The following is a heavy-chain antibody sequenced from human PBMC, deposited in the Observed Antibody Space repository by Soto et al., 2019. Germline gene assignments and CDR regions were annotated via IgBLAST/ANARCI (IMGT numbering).Heavy chain of an antibody. CDR3: AREGSGYNF. CDR2: IIPVFGRP. D-gene: IGHD5-12*01. CDR1: GGTFSSFG. J-gene: IGHJ1*01. V-gene: IGHV1-69*01. Sequence: QVQLVQSGAELKKPWSSVKVSCKASGGTFSSFGISWVRQAPGQGLEWMGGIIPVFGRPNYAQRFRGRLTITADESTNTGYMELIELTSEDTAVYYCAREGSGYNFWGQGTQVTVSS.